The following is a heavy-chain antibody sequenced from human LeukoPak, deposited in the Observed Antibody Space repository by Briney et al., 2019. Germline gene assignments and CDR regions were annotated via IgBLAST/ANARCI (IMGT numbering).Heavy chain of an antibody. CDR3: AKARGYCSSTSCPGYFDY. J-gene: IGHJ4*02. CDR2: ISWDGGST. Sequence: GGSLRLSCAASGFTFDDYAMHWVRQAPGKGLEWVSLISWDGGSTYYADSVKGRFTISRDNSKNSLYLQMNSLRAEDTALYYCAKARGYCSSTSCPGYFDYWGQGTLVTVSP. D-gene: IGHD2-2*01. CDR1: GFTFDDYA. V-gene: IGHV3-43D*04.